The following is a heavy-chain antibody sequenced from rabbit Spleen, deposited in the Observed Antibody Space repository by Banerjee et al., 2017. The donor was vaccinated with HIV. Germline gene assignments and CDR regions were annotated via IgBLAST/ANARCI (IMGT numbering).Heavy chain of an antibody. CDR3: ARGSATMTMVITGFYLNL. J-gene: IGHJ4*01. V-gene: IGHV1S40*01. CDR2: IDAGSGVT. CDR1: GVSFSFSSY. Sequence: QSLEESGGDLVKPGASLTLTCTASGVSFSFSSYMCWVRQAPGKGLEWIACIDAGSGVTYYASWAKGRCTISKTSSTTVTLQMTTLTAADMATYFCARGSATMTMVITGFYLNLWGPGTLVTVS. D-gene: IGHD2-1*01.